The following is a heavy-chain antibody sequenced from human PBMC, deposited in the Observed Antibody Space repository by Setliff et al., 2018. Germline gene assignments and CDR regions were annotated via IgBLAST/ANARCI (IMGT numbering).Heavy chain of an antibody. Sequence: ASVKVSCKASGYSFSSNAFHWVRQAPGQTLEWMGWIHAGSSNTLYSQRFQDRITISRDTSATTVHMELSSLRSDDTAVYYCARMSTSGPHYDYWAREPWSPSP. CDR1: GYSFSSNA. CDR3: ARMSTSGPHYDY. CDR2: IHAGSSNT. V-gene: IGHV1-3*01. J-gene: IGHJ4*02.